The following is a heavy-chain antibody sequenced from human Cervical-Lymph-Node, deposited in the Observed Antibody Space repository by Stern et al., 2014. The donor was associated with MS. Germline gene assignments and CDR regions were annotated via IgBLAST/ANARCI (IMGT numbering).Heavy chain of an antibody. J-gene: IGHJ5*02. D-gene: IGHD6-13*01. Sequence: VQLVESGAEVTKPGSSVKVSCKASGGTFSKFPSSCVRQAPGQGLEWMGVIFPVFGTPTYAQEFRGRVTITADVSTSTVYMELSSLRSDDTAVYYCALSSETSDRWYSLGYDLWGQGTLVTVSS. CDR2: IFPVFGTP. CDR3: ALSSETSDRWYSLGYDL. CDR1: GGTFSKFP. V-gene: IGHV1-69*01.